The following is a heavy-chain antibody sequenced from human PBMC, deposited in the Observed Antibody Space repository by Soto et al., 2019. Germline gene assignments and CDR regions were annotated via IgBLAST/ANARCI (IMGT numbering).Heavy chain of an antibody. Sequence: SVKVSCKASGGTFSSYAISWVRQAPGQGLERMGGIIPIFGTANYAQKFQGRVTNTADESTSTAYMELSSLRSEDPAVYYYTAMILVVIIGVFVIWVQGTMVTVS. J-gene: IGHJ3*02. D-gene: IGHD3-22*01. CDR3: TAMILVVIIGVFVI. CDR2: IIPIFGTA. V-gene: IGHV1-69*13. CDR1: GGTFSSYA.